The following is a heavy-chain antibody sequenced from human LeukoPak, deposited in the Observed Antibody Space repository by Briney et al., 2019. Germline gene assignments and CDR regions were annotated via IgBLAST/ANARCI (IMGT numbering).Heavy chain of an antibody. V-gene: IGHV4-39*01. CDR2: IYYSGST. CDR3: ASEKVRGNPRTLFGY. Sequence: PSETLSLTCTVSGGSISSSSYYWGWIRQPPGKGLEWIGSIYYSGSTYYNPSLKSRVTISVDTSKNQFSLQLSSVTAADTAVYYCASEKVRGNPRTLFGYWGQGTLVTVSS. D-gene: IGHD3-10*01. J-gene: IGHJ4*02. CDR1: GGSISSSSYY.